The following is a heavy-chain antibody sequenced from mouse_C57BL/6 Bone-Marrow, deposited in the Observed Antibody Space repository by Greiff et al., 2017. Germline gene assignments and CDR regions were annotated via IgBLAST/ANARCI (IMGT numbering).Heavy chain of an antibody. CDR3: TRSIYDGYYKYAY. CDR1: GFTFSDAW. V-gene: IGHV6-6*01. Sequence: EVQVVESGGGLVQPGGSMKLSCAASGFTFSDAWMDWVRQSPEKGLEWVAEIRNKANNHATYYAESVKGRFTISRDDSKSSVYLQMNSLRAEDTGIYYGTRSIYDGYYKYAYWGQGTLVTVSA. J-gene: IGHJ3*01. CDR2: IRNKANNHAT. D-gene: IGHD2-3*01.